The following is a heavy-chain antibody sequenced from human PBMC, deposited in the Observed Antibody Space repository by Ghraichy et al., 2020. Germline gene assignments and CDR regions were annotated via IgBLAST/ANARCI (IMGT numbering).Heavy chain of an antibody. Sequence: GGSLRLSCAASGFTFSSYWMHWVRQAPGKGLVWVSRINSDGNSTSYADSVKGRFTISRDNAKNTLYLQMNSLRAEDTAVYYCARDLLRFLEWWNGMDVWGQGTTVTVSS. CDR1: GFTFSSYW. D-gene: IGHD3-3*01. J-gene: IGHJ6*02. CDR3: ARDLLRFLEWWNGMDV. V-gene: IGHV3-74*01. CDR2: INSDGNST.